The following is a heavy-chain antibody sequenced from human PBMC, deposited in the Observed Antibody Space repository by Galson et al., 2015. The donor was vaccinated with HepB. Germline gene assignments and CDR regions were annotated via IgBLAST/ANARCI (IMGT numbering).Heavy chain of an antibody. CDR2: ISYDGSHQ. D-gene: IGHD3-10*01. V-gene: IGHV3-30*03. CDR1: GFTFSPYA. Sequence: SLRLSCAASGFTFSPYAMHWVRQAPGKGLEWVGIISYDGSHQYYGDSVKDRLTISRDDSKNTLYLQMHSLRGTDTAVYYCARDSGWYFDLWGRGTLVTVSS. J-gene: IGHJ2*01. CDR3: ARDSGWYFDL.